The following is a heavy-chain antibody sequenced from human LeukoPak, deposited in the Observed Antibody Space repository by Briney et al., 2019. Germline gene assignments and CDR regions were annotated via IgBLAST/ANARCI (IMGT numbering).Heavy chain of an antibody. CDR3: ARRIQLNYYFDY. D-gene: IGHD5-18*01. J-gene: IGHJ4*02. Sequence: GGSLRLSCATSGFTLSSYWMHWVRQVPGKGLEWLSRINNDGVSTSYADSVKGRFTISRDNAKNSLYLQMNSLRAEDTAVYYCARRIQLNYYFDYWGQGTLVTVSS. CDR2: INNDGVST. V-gene: IGHV3-74*01. CDR1: GFTLSSYW.